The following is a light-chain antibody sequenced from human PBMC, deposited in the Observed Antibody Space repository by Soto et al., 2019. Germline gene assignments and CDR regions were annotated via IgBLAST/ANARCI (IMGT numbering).Light chain of an antibody. CDR3: QQSYSTPYN. Sequence: DIQMTQSPSSLSASVGDRVTITCRSSQSISSYLNWYQQKPAKAPKLLIYAASSLQSGVPSRFSGSGSGTDFTLTISSLQPEDFATYYCQQSYSTPYNFGQGTKLEIK. V-gene: IGKV1-39*01. CDR1: QSISSY. J-gene: IGKJ2*01. CDR2: AAS.